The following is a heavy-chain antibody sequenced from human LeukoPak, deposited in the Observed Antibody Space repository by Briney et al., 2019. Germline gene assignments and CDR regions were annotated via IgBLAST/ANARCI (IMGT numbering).Heavy chain of an antibody. Sequence: PGGSLRLSCAASGFTFDDYAMHWVRQAPGKGLEWVSLISGDGGSTYYADSVKGRFAISRDNSKNSLYLQMNSLRTEDTALYYCAKDIKSSTIFDYWGQGTLVTVSS. D-gene: IGHD5-24*01. CDR1: GFTFDDYA. J-gene: IGHJ4*02. V-gene: IGHV3-43*02. CDR2: ISGDGGST. CDR3: AKDIKSSTIFDY.